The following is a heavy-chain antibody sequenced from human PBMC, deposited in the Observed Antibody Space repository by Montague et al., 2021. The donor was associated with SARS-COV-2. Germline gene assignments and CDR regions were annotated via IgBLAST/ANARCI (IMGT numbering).Heavy chain of an antibody. CDR3: AKSRLEAKGLFDY. CDR2: IYNDDSST. D-gene: IGHD6-6*01. V-gene: IGHV3-23*03. CDR1: GFTFSNYA. Sequence: SLSLSFSASGFTFSNYAMSWVRQAPGKGLGWVSVIYNDDSSTYYADSVKGRFTISGDNSKNTLYLQMNSLRAEDTAVYYCAKSRLEAKGLFDYWGQGTLVTVSS. J-gene: IGHJ4*02.